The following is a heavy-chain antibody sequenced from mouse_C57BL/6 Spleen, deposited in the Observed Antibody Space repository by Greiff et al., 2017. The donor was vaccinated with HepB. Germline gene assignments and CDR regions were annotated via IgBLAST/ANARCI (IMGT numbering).Heavy chain of an antibody. CDR2: INPNNGGT. Sequence: EVQLQESGPELVKPGASVKIPCKASGYTFTDYNMDWVKQSHGKSLEWIGDINPNNGGTIYNQKFKGKATLTVDKSSSTAYMELRSLTSEDTAVYYCARERAHYYGSSQYWYFDVWGTGTTVTVSS. D-gene: IGHD1-1*01. CDR1: GYTFTDYN. V-gene: IGHV1-18*01. CDR3: ARERAHYYGSSQYWYFDV. J-gene: IGHJ1*03.